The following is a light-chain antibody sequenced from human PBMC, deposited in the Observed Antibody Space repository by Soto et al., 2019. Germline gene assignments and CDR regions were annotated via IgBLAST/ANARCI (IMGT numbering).Light chain of an antibody. Sequence: DIQMTXXPSSLSASVGDRVTITXXXXQGISTYLNWYQQKPGKAPKLLIYAASSLQSGVPSRFSGSGSETDFTLTISSLQPEDFATYSCQQSYSTTWTFGQGTKVEIK. CDR3: QQSYSTTWT. CDR2: AAS. J-gene: IGKJ1*01. V-gene: IGKV1-39*01. CDR1: QGISTY.